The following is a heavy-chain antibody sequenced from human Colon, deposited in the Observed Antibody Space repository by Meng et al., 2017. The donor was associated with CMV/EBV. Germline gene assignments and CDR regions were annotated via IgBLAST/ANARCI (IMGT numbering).Heavy chain of an antibody. J-gene: IGHJ4*02. D-gene: IGHD3-22*01. CDR1: GYTFTDYY. CDR3: ARSQAREVVDSSGPYYSRPIDN. CDR2: INPNSGGT. Sequence: ASVKVSCKTSGYTFTDYYIHWVRQAPGQGLEWMGWINPNSGGTKYGQKFQGRVTMTRDTSISTAYMELSSLNSEDTAVYYCARSQAREVVDSSGPYYSRPIDNWGQGTLVTVSS. V-gene: IGHV1-2*02.